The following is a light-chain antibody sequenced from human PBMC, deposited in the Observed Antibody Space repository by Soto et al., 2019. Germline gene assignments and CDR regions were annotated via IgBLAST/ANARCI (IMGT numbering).Light chain of an antibody. CDR1: QSISSW. Sequence: DIPMTQSPSTLSASVGDRVTITCRASQSISSWLAWYQQKPGKAPKLLIYRASSLESGVPSRFRGSGSGTEFTLTISSLQPDDLATYYCQQYNNFLYTFGQGTKLEIK. J-gene: IGKJ2*01. CDR3: QQYNNFLYT. V-gene: IGKV1-5*03. CDR2: RAS.